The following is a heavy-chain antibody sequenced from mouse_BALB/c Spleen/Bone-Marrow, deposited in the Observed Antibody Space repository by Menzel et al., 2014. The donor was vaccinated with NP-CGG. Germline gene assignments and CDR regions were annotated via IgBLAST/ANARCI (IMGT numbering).Heavy chain of an antibody. CDR3: ARYRLGTYFDY. CDR2: IDPANGNT. D-gene: IGHD2-14*01. CDR1: GFNIKDTY. J-gene: IGHJ2*01. Sequence: EVQLQQSGAELVKPGASVKLSCTAPGFNIKDTYMHWVKQRPEQGLEWIGRIDPANGNTKYDPKFQGKATITADTSSNTAYLQLSSLTSEDTAVYSCARYRLGTYFDYWGQGTTLPVSS. V-gene: IGHV14-3*02.